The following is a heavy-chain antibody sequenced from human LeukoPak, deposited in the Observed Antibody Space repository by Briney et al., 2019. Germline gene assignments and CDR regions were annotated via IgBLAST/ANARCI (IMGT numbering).Heavy chain of an antibody. CDR1: GYTLTELS. CDR2: FDPEDGET. Sequence: ASVKVSCKVSGYTLTELSMHWVRQAPGKGLEWMGGFDPEDGETIYAQKFQGRVAMTEDTSTDTAYMELSSLRSEDTAVYYCATGYYDYVWGSYRYLYYFDYWGLGTLVTVSS. V-gene: IGHV1-24*01. D-gene: IGHD3-16*02. J-gene: IGHJ4*02. CDR3: ATGYYDYVWGSYRYLYYFDY.